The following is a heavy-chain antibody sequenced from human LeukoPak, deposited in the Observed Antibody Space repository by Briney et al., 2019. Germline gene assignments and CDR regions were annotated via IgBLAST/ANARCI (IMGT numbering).Heavy chain of an antibody. Sequence: HPGGSLRLSYAASGFTFSSNWMHWVRQAPGKGLAWVSRINSDGSSTSYADSVKGRFTISRDNAKNSLYLQMNSLRAEDTALYYCAKDWGPIVATGFDYWGQGTLVTVSS. CDR2: INSDGSST. J-gene: IGHJ4*02. CDR1: GFTFSSNW. V-gene: IGHV3-74*01. D-gene: IGHD5-12*01. CDR3: AKDWGPIVATGFDY.